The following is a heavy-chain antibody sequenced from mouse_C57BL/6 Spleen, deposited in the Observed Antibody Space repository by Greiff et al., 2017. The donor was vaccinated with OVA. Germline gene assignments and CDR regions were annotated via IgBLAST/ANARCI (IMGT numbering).Heavy chain of an antibody. D-gene: IGHD1-1*01. V-gene: IGHV5-4*01. J-gene: IGHJ3*01. CDR1: GFTFSSYA. CDR2: ISAGGSYT. CDR3: ADDYGSSPFAY. Sequence: EVQLVEPGGGLVKPGGSLKLSCAASGFTFSSYAMPWVRQTPEKRLEWVGTISAGGSYTYYPDNVKGRFTISRDNARNNLYLQMSHLKSEYTAMYYCADDYGSSPFAYWGQGALVTVST.